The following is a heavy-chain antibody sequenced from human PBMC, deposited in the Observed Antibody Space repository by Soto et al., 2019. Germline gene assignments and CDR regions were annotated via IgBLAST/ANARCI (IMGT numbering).Heavy chain of an antibody. Sequence: ASVKVSCKASVYTFTSYDINWVRQATGQGLEWMGWMNPNSGNTGYAQKFQGRVTITADKSTSTAYMELSSLRSEDTAVYYCARDGIAVAGTQHWGQGTLVTVSS. D-gene: IGHD6-19*01. CDR3: ARDGIAVAGTQH. V-gene: IGHV1-8*01. J-gene: IGHJ1*01. CDR2: MNPNSGNT. CDR1: VYTFTSYD.